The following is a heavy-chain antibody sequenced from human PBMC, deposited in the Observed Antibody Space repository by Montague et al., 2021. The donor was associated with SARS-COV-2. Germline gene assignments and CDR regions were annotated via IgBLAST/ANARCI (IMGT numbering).Heavy chain of an antibody. J-gene: IGHJ3*02. CDR1: GASVGSSD. CDR2: IYSVGST. CDR3: ARETRTAGALDI. V-gene: IGHV4-59*02. Sequence: SETLSLTCTVSGASVGSSDWAWIRQSPGKGLEWIGYIYSVGSTDYNPSLRSRATISRDTSKNQFSLKVRSVTAADTAVYYCARETRTAGALDIWGQGTMVTVSS. D-gene: IGHD6-13*01.